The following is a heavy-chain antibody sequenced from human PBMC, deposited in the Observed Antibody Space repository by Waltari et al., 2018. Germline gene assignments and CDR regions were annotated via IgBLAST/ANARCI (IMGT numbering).Heavy chain of an antibody. CDR1: GYTFTSYD. Sequence: QVQLEQSGAEVKKPGASVKVSCKASGYTFTSYDINWVRQATGQGLEWMGWMNPNSGNTASAQKFQGRVTMTRNTSISTAYMELSSLRSEETAVYYCARSYDSGCHAGAYWGQGTRVTVSS. CDR2: MNPNSGNT. D-gene: IGHD6-19*01. V-gene: IGHV1-8*01. CDR3: ARSYDSGCHAGAY. J-gene: IGHJ4*02.